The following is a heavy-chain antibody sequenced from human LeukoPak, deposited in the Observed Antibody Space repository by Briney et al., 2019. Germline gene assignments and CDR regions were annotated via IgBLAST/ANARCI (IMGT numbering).Heavy chain of an antibody. D-gene: IGHD5-18*01. CDR1: GGSISSYY. V-gene: IGHV4-59*08. Sequence: SETLSLTCTVSGGSISSYYWSWIRQPPGKGLEWTGYIYYSGSTNYNPSLKSRVTISVDTSKNQFSLKLSSVTAADTAVYYCARTGGVGYSYGSQPWYFDLWGRGTLVTVSS. CDR2: IYYSGST. CDR3: ARTGGVGYSYGSQPWYFDL. J-gene: IGHJ2*01.